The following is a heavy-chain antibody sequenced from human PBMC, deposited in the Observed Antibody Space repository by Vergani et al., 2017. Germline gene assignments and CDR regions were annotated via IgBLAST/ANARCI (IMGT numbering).Heavy chain of an antibody. V-gene: IGHV3-30*18. CDR2: ISFDGNNQ. J-gene: IGHJ5*02. CDR3: AKDMWVSIIGTTSRNCWFDP. CDR1: GFTFSNFG. Sequence: QVHLVESGGGVVQPGRSLRLSCAASGFTFSNFGMHWVRQAPGKGLEWVALISFDGNNQYYADSVKGRFTISRDISKNTLYLQMNSLRAEDTVIYFCAKDMWVSIIGTTSRNCWFDPWGQGTLVTVSS. D-gene: IGHD1-7*01.